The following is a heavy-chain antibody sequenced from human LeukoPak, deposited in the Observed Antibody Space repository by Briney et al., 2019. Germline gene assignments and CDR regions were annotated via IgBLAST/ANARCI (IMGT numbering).Heavy chain of an antibody. D-gene: IGHD3-22*01. Sequence: SETLSLTCTVSGYSISSGYYWGWIRQPPGKGLEWIGSIYHSGSTYYNPSLKSRVTMSVDTSKNQFSLKLSSVTAADTAVYYCAREASITMIVVVPSVYYFDYWGQGTLVTVSS. CDR2: IYHSGST. CDR1: GYSISSGYY. J-gene: IGHJ4*02. V-gene: IGHV4-38-2*02. CDR3: AREASITMIVVVPSVYYFDY.